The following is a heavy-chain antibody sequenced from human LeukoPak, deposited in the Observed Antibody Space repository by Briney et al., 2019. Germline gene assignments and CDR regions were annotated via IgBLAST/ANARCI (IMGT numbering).Heavy chain of an antibody. Sequence: SETLSLTCTVSGGSISSYYWSWIRQPPGKGLEWIWPIYASGSTNYNPSLKSRVTMSVHTSKNQFSLKLSSVTAADTAVYYCARGTPPADWGQGTLVTVSS. CDR1: GGSISSYY. CDR2: IYASGST. D-gene: IGHD2-2*01. V-gene: IGHV4-4*07. J-gene: IGHJ4*02. CDR3: ARGTPPAD.